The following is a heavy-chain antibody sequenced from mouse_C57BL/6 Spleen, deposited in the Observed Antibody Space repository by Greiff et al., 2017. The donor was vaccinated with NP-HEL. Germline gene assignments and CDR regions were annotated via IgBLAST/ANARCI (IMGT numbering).Heavy chain of an antibody. CDR2: IHPNSGST. D-gene: IGHD1-1*01. CDR3: ARWGPFTTVVAPYYFDY. Sequence: QVQLQQPGAELVKPGASVKLSCKASGYTFTSYWMRWVKQRPGQGLEWIGMIHPNSGSTNYNEKFKSKATLTVDKSSSTAYMQLSSLTSEDSAVYYCARWGPFTTVVAPYYFDYWGQGTTLTVSS. V-gene: IGHV1-64*01. J-gene: IGHJ2*01. CDR1: GYTFTSYW.